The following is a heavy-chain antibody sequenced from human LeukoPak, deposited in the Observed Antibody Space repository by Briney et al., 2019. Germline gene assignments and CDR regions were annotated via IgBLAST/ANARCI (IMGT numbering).Heavy chain of an antibody. CDR3: ARGPMVRGVIRDNPYNWFDP. Sequence: NHGESLKISCTGSGYSFGDNWIAWVRQIPGKGLEWMGIIYPGDSDTRYSPSFQGQVTISADKSISTAYLQWSSLKASDTAMYYCARGPMVRGVIRDNPYNWFDPWGQGTLVTVSS. D-gene: IGHD3-10*01. CDR1: GYSFGDNW. V-gene: IGHV5-51*01. CDR2: IYPGDSDT. J-gene: IGHJ5*02.